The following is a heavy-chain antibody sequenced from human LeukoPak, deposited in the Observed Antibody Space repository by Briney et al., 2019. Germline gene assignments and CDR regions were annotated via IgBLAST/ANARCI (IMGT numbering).Heavy chain of an antibody. D-gene: IGHD5-18*01. CDR3: AKRKGETAMVYFDY. V-gene: IGHV3-30*02. J-gene: IGHJ4*02. CDR1: GFTFSNYG. CDR2: IRYDGSNK. Sequence: GGSLRLSCAASGFTFSNYGMHWVRQAPGKGLEWVAFIRYDGSNKYYADSVKGRFTISRDNSKHTLYLQMNRLRAEDTAVYYCAKRKGETAMVYFDYWGQGTLVTVSS.